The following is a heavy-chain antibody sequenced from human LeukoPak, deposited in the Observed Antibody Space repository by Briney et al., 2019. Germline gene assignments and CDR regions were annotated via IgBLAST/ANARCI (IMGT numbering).Heavy chain of an antibody. Sequence: GGSLRLSCAASGFTVSRNYMSWVRQAPGKGLEWVSTISGSGGSTFYADSVKGRFTISRDNSKNTLYLQMSGLRAEDTAIYFCAKTIPVAGDYWGQGALVTVS. J-gene: IGHJ4*02. D-gene: IGHD6-19*01. CDR2: ISGSGGST. CDR3: AKTIPVAGDY. V-gene: IGHV3-23*01. CDR1: GFTVSRNY.